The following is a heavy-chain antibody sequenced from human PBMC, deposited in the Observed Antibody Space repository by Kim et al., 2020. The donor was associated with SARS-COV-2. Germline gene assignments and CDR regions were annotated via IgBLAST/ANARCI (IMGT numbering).Heavy chain of an antibody. J-gene: IGHJ4*02. V-gene: IGHV5-10-1*01. Sequence: NYSPSFQGHVTISADKSISTAYLQWSSLKASDTAMYYCARHSFYVYYFDYWGQGTLVTVSS. D-gene: IGHD3-16*01. CDR3: ARHSFYVYYFDY.